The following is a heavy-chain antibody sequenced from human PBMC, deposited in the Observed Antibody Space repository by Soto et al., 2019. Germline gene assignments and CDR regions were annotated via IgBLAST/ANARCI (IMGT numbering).Heavy chain of an antibody. Sequence: PGGSMRLSCVVSGFTFSTYAMHWVRRAPGKGLEWVAVMSYDGGHKYYADSVKGRFTISRDNSKNTLYLQMNSLRAEDTAVYYCAKDQFYYYDSSGAFDIWGQGTMVTVSS. V-gene: IGHV3-30-3*01. CDR3: AKDQFYYYDSSGAFDI. D-gene: IGHD3-22*01. CDR2: MSYDGGHK. CDR1: GFTFSTYA. J-gene: IGHJ3*02.